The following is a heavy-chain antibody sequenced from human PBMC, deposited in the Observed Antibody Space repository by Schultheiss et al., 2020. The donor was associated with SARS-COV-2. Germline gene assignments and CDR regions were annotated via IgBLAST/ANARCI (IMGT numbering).Heavy chain of an antibody. D-gene: IGHD3-3*01. V-gene: IGHV4-34*01. J-gene: IGHJ5*02. Sequence: SETLSLTCAVYGGSFSGYYWSWIRQPPGKGLEWIGEINHSGNTNYNPSLKSRVTISVDTSKNQFSLKLSSVTAADTAVYYCARGGDFWSADGWFDPWGQGTLVTVSS. CDR2: INHSGNT. CDR3: ARGGDFWSADGWFDP. CDR1: GGSFSGYY.